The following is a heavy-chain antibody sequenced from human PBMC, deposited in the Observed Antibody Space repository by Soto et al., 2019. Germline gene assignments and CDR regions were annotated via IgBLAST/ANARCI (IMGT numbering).Heavy chain of an antibody. J-gene: IGHJ4*02. Sequence: GGSLRLSCAASGFTFSSNYMSWVRQAPGKGLEWVSVIYSGGSTYYADSVKGRFTISRHNSKNTLYLQMNSLRAEDTAVYYCARPKGEDEWWYLNYWGQGTLVTVSS. CDR1: GFTFSSNY. CDR2: IYSGGST. CDR3: ARPKGEDEWWYLNY. D-gene: IGHD2-15*01. V-gene: IGHV3-53*04.